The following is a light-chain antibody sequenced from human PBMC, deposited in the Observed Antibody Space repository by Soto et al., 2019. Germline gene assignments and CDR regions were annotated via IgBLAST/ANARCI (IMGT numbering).Light chain of an antibody. J-gene: IGKJ4*01. V-gene: IGKV3-20*01. CDR1: QSVSRNY. CDR2: GAS. Sequence: EGVLTQSPGTLSLSPGERATLSCRASQSVSRNYLAWYQQKPGQAPRLLIYGASSRAPGIPDRFSGSGSGTDFNLTVSRLEPEDSAVFYCQQYGRSLAFGGGTKVQIK. CDR3: QQYGRSLA.